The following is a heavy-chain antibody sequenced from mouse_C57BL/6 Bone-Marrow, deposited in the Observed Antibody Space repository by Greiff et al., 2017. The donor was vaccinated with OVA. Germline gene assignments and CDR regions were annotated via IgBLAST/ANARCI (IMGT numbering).Heavy chain of an antibody. V-gene: IGHV2-5*01. CDR1: GFSLTSYG. D-gene: IGHD2-1*01. CDR3: AKGGHYGNYEAWFAY. Sequence: QVQLQQSGPGLVQPSQSLSITCTVSGFSLTSYGVHWVRQSPGKGLEWLGVIWRGGSTDYNAAFMSRLSITKDNSKSQVFFKMNSLQADDTAIYYCAKGGHYGNYEAWFAYWGQGTLVTVSA. CDR2: IWRGGST. J-gene: IGHJ3*01.